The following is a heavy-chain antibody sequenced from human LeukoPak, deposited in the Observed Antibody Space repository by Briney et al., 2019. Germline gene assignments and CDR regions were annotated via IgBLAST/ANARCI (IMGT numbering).Heavy chain of an antibody. CDR3: ARARRSGTYSLN. CDR1: GGSISTSNYY. J-gene: IGHJ4*01. D-gene: IGHD3-10*01. V-gene: IGHV4-39*07. Sequence: SETLSLTRTVSGGSISTSNYYWGWIRQPPGKGLDWIGTIYYSGSTYYNPSLKTRVTISVDTSKNQFSLNLTSVTAADTAVYYCARARRSGTYSLNWGHGTLVTVSS. CDR2: IYYSGST.